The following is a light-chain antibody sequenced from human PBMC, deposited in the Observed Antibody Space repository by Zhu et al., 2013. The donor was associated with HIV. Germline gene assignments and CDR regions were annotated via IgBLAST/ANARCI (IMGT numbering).Light chain of an antibody. V-gene: IGLV1-44*01. CDR2: NNN. Sequence: QSVLTQPPSASGTPGQRVTISCSGSISNIGTNTVSWYQQLPGTAPKLLIYNNNQRPSGVPDRFSGSKSGTSASLAISGLQSEDEADYYCAAWDDSLNVLVFGGGTNLTVL. J-gene: IGLJ3*02. CDR1: ISNIGTNT. CDR3: AAWDDSLNVLV.